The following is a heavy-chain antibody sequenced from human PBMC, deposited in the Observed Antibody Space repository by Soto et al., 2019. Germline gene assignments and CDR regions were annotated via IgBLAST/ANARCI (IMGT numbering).Heavy chain of an antibody. CDR3: ARTLESGYEGEFYSDY. D-gene: IGHD5-12*01. CDR1: GGSTSNYF. J-gene: IGHJ4*02. CDR2: IFYSGSF. V-gene: IGHV4-59*01. Sequence: QVQLPESGPRLVKPSETLSLTCSVSGGSTSNYFWSWIRQPPGKGLEWIGYIFYSGSFKYNPSLKSRVTISVDTSKKQFSLMLSSVTAADTAVYYCARTLESGYEGEFYSDYWGLGTQVTVSS.